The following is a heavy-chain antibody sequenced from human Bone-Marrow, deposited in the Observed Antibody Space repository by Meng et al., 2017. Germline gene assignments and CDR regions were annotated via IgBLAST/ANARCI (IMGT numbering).Heavy chain of an antibody. D-gene: IGHD1-1*01. Sequence: GESLKISCAASGFTFSDYYMSWIRQAPGKGLEWVSYISSSGSTIYYADSVKGRFTISMDNAKNSLYLQMNSLRAEDTAVDYCARAYSWHLSNLDYWGQGTLVTVSS. J-gene: IGHJ4*02. V-gene: IGHV3-11*01. CDR1: GFTFSDYY. CDR2: ISSSGSTI. CDR3: ARAYSWHLSNLDY.